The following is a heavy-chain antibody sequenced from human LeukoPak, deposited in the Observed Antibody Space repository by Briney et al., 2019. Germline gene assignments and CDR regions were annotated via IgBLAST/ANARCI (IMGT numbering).Heavy chain of an antibody. Sequence: GPSVNLFCKASVYTLTGYYTHWARHAPGQGLEWMGWINHHSGGTNYAQMFQGRDTMTRDTSISTAYMELSRLRSDDTAVYYCATRPNYCTNGVCYTFGYWGQGTLVTVSS. V-gene: IGHV1-2*02. D-gene: IGHD2-8*01. J-gene: IGHJ4*02. CDR3: ATRPNYCTNGVCYTFGY. CDR1: VYTLTGYY. CDR2: INHHSGGT.